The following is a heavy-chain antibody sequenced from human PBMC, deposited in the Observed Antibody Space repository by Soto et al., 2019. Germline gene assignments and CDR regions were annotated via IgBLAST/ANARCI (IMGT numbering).Heavy chain of an antibody. CDR2: INHSGST. V-gene: IGHV4-34*01. J-gene: IGHJ6*02. Sequence: SETLSLTCAVYGGSFSGYYWSWIRQPPGKGLEWIGEINHSGSTNYNPSLKSRVTISVDTSKNQFSLKLSSVTAADTAVYYCARSGYYYGSGWGPHPYYYDGMDVWGQWTTVTVSS. CDR3: ARSGYYYGSGWGPHPYYYDGMDV. CDR1: GGSFSGYY. D-gene: IGHD3-10*01.